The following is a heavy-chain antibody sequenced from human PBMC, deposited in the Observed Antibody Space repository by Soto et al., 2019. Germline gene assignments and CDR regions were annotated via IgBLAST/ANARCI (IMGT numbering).Heavy chain of an antibody. CDR1: GFTFDDYA. J-gene: IGHJ2*01. V-gene: IGHV3-9*01. D-gene: IGHD6-6*01. CDR3: AKTGSSDLLGYFDL. Sequence: EVQLVESGGGLVQPGRSLRLSCAASGFTFDDYAMHWVQQAPGKGLEWVSGISWNSGSIGYADSVKGRFTISRDNAKNSLYLQMNSLRAEDTALYYCAKTGSSDLLGYFDLWGRGTLVTVSS. CDR2: ISWNSGSI.